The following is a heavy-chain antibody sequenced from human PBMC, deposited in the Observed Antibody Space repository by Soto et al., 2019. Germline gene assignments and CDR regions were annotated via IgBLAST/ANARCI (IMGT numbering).Heavy chain of an antibody. CDR2: IYWNDNN. D-gene: IGHD6-19*01. CDR1: GFSLSSPAVG. Sequence: QITLKESGPTLVKPTQTLTLTCTFSGFSLSSPAVGVNWIRQPPGKALEWLALIYWNDNNQYSPSLRSRLTITNDTSKNQGVLTMTNVDPADTATYYCAHGSGWLSDYWGQGTLVTVSS. CDR3: AHGSGWLSDY. J-gene: IGHJ4*02. V-gene: IGHV2-5*01.